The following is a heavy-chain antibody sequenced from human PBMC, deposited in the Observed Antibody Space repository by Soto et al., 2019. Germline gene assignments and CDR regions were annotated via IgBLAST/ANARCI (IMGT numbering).Heavy chain of an antibody. CDR3: ERPRVEWYCDVFQH. CDR1: GFTFSSYG. CDR2: IKQDGSKK. D-gene: IGHD2-8*01. J-gene: IGHJ1*01. Sequence: EVQLVESGGGLVQPGGSLRLSCAASGFTFSSYGMSWVRQAPGKGLEWVANIKQDGSKKYYVDSVKGRFTISRDNAKNSLYMHLHRLGDEDPAVDSCERPRVEWYCDVFQHWGQGTTVTVSS. V-gene: IGHV3-7*05.